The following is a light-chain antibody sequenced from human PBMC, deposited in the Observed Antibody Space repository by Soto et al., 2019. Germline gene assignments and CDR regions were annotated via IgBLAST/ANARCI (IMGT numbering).Light chain of an antibody. CDR1: QSINTW. J-gene: IGKJ1*01. Sequence: DIQMTQSPSALSASVGDRVSITCRASQSINTWLAWYQQKPGKAPKLLIYKASILESGVPSRFSGSGSGTDFTLTIISLQPDDVATYFCQQYNNYPWTFGLGTKVEIK. CDR2: KAS. CDR3: QQYNNYPWT. V-gene: IGKV1-5*03.